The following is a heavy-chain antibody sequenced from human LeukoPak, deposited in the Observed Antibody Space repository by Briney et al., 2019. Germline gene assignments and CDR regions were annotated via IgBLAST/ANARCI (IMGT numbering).Heavy chain of an antibody. V-gene: IGHV4-39*07. D-gene: IGHD4-17*01. Sequence: SETLSLTCTVSGGSISSSSYYWGWIRQPPGKGLEWIGSIYYSGSTYYNPSLKSRVTISVDTSKNQFSLKLSSVTAADTAVYYCARRRTVTTHYYYYGMDVWGQGTTVTVSS. CDR2: IYYSGST. CDR1: GGSISSSSYY. CDR3: ARRRTVTTHYYYYGMDV. J-gene: IGHJ6*02.